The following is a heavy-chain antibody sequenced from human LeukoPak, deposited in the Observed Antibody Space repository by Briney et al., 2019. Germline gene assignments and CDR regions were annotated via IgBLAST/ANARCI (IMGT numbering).Heavy chain of an antibody. CDR3: AREIRGYYYLDV. Sequence: ASVKVSCKASGYSITSYDIDWVRQAAGQGLEWMGWMNPTSGNTVYAQKFQGRVSMTRDTSMTTAYMELFSLKPEDTALYFCAREIRGYYYLDVWGTGTTVTVSS. CDR1: GYSITSYD. CDR2: MNPTSGNT. V-gene: IGHV1-8*01. J-gene: IGHJ6*03.